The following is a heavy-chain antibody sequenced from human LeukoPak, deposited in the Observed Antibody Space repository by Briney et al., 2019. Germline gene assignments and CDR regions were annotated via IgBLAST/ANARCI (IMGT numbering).Heavy chain of an antibody. Sequence: GGSLRLSCAVSGFIFSSYDMNWVRQAPGKGLEWVSFISTRGNSIYYADSVKGRFTISRDNAKNSLYLQMNSLRVEDTAVYYCARATHPRTLGDNYYLDSWGQGTLVTVSS. CDR2: ISTRGNSI. V-gene: IGHV3-48*03. CDR3: ARATHPRTLGDNYYLDS. J-gene: IGHJ4*02. D-gene: IGHD1-1*01. CDR1: GFIFSSYD.